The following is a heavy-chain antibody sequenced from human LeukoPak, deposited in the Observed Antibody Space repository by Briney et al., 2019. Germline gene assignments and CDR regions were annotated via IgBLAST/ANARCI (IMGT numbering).Heavy chain of an antibody. CDR3: ARSPGIAVAGIDY. CDR2: IYHSGST. Sequence: SETLSLTCTVSGYSISSGYYWGWIRQPPGKGLEWIGSIYHSGSTYYNPSLKSRVTISVDTSKNQFSLKLGSVTAADTAVYYCARSPGIAVAGIDYWGQGTLVTVSS. CDR1: GYSISSGYY. J-gene: IGHJ4*02. D-gene: IGHD6-19*01. V-gene: IGHV4-38-2*02.